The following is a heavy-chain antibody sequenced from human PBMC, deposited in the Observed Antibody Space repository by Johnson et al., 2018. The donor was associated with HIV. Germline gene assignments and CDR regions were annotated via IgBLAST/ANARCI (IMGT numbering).Heavy chain of an antibody. V-gene: IGHV3-30*02. Sequence: VQLVESGGGVVQPGGSLRLSCAASGFSFSSYGMHWVRQAPGKGLEWVAFIQYEGDTKDYADSVKGRFTISRDNSKNTLYLQMNSLRAEDTAVYYCARDQEQLVPWDAFDIWGQGTMVTVSS. J-gene: IGHJ3*02. D-gene: IGHD6-6*01. CDR1: GFSFSSYG. CDR3: ARDQEQLVPWDAFDI. CDR2: IQYEGDTK.